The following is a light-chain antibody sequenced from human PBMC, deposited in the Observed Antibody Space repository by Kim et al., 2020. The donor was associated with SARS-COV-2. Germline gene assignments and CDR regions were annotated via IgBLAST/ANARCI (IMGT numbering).Light chain of an antibody. CDR1: QSISSH. Sequence: DIEMTQSPSTLSASVGDRVTITCRTTQSISSHLNWYQQKPGRAPKLLISAASTLQGGVPSRFSGSGSETDFTLTISSLQPEDFATYFCQQSYITPFTFGPGTKVDIK. J-gene: IGKJ3*01. V-gene: IGKV1-39*01. CDR2: AAS. CDR3: QQSYITPFT.